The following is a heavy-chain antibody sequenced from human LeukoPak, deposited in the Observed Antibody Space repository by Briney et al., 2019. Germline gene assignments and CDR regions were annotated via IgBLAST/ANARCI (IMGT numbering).Heavy chain of an antibody. CDR2: INSDGSEG. CDR3: ARSSYSSSSSV. J-gene: IGHJ3*01. V-gene: IGHV3-7*03. D-gene: IGHD6-6*01. Sequence: GGSLRLSCAVSGFTFSGFWMSWSRQAPGKGPEWVASINSDGSEGYYADVVKGRFTISRDNAKNSLYLQINSLRAEDTAVYYCARSSYSSSSSVWGQGTMVTVSS. CDR1: GFTFSGFW.